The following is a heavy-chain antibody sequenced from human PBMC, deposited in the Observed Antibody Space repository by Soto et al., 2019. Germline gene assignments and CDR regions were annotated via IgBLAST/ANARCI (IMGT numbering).Heavy chain of an antibody. CDR3: ANTEDGPRAVDY. Sequence: GGSLRLSCAASGFTFSSYGMHWVRQAPGKGLEWVAVISYDGSNKYYADSVKGRFTISRDNSKNTLYLQMNSLRAEDTAVYYCANTEDGPRAVDYWRQETLVTVSS. V-gene: IGHV3-30*18. CDR2: ISYDGSNK. D-gene: IGHD2-15*01. CDR1: GFTFSSYG. J-gene: IGHJ4*02.